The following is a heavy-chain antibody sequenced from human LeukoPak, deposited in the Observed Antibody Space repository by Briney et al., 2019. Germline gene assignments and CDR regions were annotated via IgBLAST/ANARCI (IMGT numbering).Heavy chain of an antibody. CDR2: IWYHGGND. V-gene: IGHV3-33*01. Sequence: GGSLRLSCAASGFSFTSYGMHWVRQAPGKGLEWVAVIWYHGGNDNYADSVKGRFTISRDTSKNTLYLQMNSLRAEDTAMYYCARDVDTTSHLNWFDPWGQGTLVTVSS. CDR1: GFSFTSYG. CDR3: ARDVDTTSHLNWFDP. J-gene: IGHJ5*02. D-gene: IGHD2/OR15-2a*01.